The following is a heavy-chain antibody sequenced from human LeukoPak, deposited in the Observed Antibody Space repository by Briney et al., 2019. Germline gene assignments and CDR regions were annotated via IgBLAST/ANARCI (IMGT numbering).Heavy chain of an antibody. Sequence: QPGVALRLSCVASGFPFSSYWMTWVRQAPGKGLEWVANIKQDGSKKSYVDSVKGRFTISRDNAKNSLYLQMNSLRAEDTAIYYCTRVGYIDEGIDYWGQGTLVTVFS. J-gene: IGHJ4*02. CDR3: TRVGYIDEGIDY. D-gene: IGHD5-24*01. CDR1: GFPFSSYW. V-gene: IGHV3-7*04. CDR2: IKQDGSKK.